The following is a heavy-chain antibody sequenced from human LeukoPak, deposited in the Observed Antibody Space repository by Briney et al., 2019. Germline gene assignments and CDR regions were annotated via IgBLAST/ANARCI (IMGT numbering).Heavy chain of an antibody. V-gene: IGHV1-2*02. CDR1: GYTFTGYY. CDR2: INPNSGAT. CDR3: AADGSDSVSNGFDI. J-gene: IGHJ3*02. Sequence: ASVKVSCKASGYTFTGYYMHWVRQAPGQGLEWMGWINPNSGATNYGQKFQGRVSMTRDTSISTAYMELSRLTSDDTAVYYCAADGSDSVSNGFDIWGRGTMVTVSS. D-gene: IGHD1-26*01.